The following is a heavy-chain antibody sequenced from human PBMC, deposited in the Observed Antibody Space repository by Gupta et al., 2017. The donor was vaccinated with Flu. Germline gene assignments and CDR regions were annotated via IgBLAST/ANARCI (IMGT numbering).Heavy chain of an antibody. V-gene: IGHV4-39*01. CDR3: ARLNDLDSSTYYFDY. CDR1: AASINSDRYY. D-gene: IGHD2-2*01. Sequence: QLRLQESGPPLVAPSETLSLTCTVSAASINSDRYYWAWIRQPPGKGLQWIASVSSSATARYSPALESRITMSVDTSKNQFSLRLTSVTAADTALYYCARLNDLDSSTYYFDYWGPGTLVTVSS. J-gene: IGHJ4*02. CDR2: VSSSATA.